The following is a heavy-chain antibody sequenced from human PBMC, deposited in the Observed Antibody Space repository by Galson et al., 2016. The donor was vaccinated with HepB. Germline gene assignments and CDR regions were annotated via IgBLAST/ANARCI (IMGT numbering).Heavy chain of an antibody. CDR3: ARDPPGSDYGLDV. Sequence: SLRLSCATSGFTFGSYEMHWVRQPPGKGLEWVAIISFDGSGEKYAESVKGRFTISRDNFQNTLFLQMSSLRVEDTAVYYCARDPPGSDYGLDVWGKGTTVTVSS. CDR2: ISFDGSGE. V-gene: IGHV3-33*01. CDR1: GFTFGSYE. J-gene: IGHJ6*04.